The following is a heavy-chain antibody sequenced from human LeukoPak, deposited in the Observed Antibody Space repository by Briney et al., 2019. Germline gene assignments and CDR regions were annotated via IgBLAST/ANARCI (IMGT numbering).Heavy chain of an antibody. J-gene: IGHJ4*02. CDR1: GYTFTSYG. D-gene: IGHD3-10*01. CDR2: ISGYNGNT. CDR3: ARGRSYYYGSGSYLH. V-gene: IGHV1-18*01. Sequence: ASVKVSCKASGYTFTSYGISWVRQAPGQGLEWMGWISGYNGNTNYAQKLQGRVTMTTDTSTSTAYMELRSLRSDDTAVYYCARGRSYYYGSGSYLHWGQGTLVTVSS.